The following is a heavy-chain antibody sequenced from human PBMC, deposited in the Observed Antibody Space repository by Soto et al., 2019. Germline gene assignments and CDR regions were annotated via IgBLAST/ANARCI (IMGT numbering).Heavy chain of an antibody. CDR1: GYTFTGYY. D-gene: IGHD2-21*01. J-gene: IGHJ3*02. Sequence: GASVKVSCKASGYTFTGYYMHWVRQAPGQGLEWMGWINPNSGGTNYAQKFQGWVTMTRDTSISTAYMELSRLRSDDTAVYYCARATPPYVAVDAFDIWGQGTMVTVSS. V-gene: IGHV1-2*04. CDR3: ARATPPYVAVDAFDI. CDR2: INPNSGGT.